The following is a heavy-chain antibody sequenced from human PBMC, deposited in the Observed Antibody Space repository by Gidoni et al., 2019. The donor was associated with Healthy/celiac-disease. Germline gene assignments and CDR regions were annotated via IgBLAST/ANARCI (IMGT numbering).Heavy chain of an antibody. Sequence: EVQLVESGGGLVQPGGSLRLSCAASGFTFSSYWMSWVRQAPGKGLEWVANIKQDGSEKYYVDSVKGRFTISRDNAKNSLYLQMNSLRAEDTAVYYCTRKIYCSSTSCYLDYYYGMDVWGQGTTVTVSS. CDR3: TRKIYCSSTSCYLDYYYGMDV. V-gene: IGHV3-7*01. CDR1: GFTFSSYW. CDR2: IKQDGSEK. D-gene: IGHD2-2*01. J-gene: IGHJ6*02.